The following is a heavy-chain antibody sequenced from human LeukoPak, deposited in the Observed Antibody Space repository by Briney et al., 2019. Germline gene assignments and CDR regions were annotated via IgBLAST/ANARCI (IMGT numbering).Heavy chain of an antibody. J-gene: IGHJ4*02. V-gene: IGHV3-49*01. Sequence: GGSLRLSCTTSGFTFSNYGMSWFRQAPGKGLEWVRFIRSKTYSGGTSYAASVRGRFAIPRAGSEAIAYLQMNSLKPEDTGVYYCTRNPHPFCSGVHCPSDSWGQGTLVTVSP. D-gene: IGHD2-15*01. CDR2: IRSKTYSGGT. CDR1: GFTFSNYG. CDR3: TRNPHPFCSGVHCPSDS.